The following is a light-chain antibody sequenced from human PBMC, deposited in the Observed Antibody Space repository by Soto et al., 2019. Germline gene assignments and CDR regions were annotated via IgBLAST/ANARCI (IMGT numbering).Light chain of an antibody. J-gene: IGKJ1*01. CDR2: WAS. Sequence: DIVMTQSPDSLAVSLGERATINSKSSQSVLYSSNNENSLAWYQQKPGQPPKLLIYWASTRESGVPDRFSGGGSGTEFTLTISSLQAEDVAGYYCQQYYSVPPTFGQGTKVEI. CDR3: QQYYSVPPT. CDR1: QSVLYSSNNENS. V-gene: IGKV4-1*01.